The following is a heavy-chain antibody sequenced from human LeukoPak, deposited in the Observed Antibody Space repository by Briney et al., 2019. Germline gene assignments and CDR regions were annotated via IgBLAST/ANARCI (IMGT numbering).Heavy chain of an antibody. V-gene: IGHV3-53*01. CDR2: IYSGGST. CDR3: ARAGRSACTSGLGVY. CDR1: GFTVSSNY. J-gene: IGHJ4*02. D-gene: IGHD6-13*01. Sequence: GGSLRLSCAASGFTVSSNYMSWVRQAPGKGLEWVSVIYSGGSTYYADSVKGRFTISRDNSKNTLYLQMNSLRAEDTAVYYCARAGRSACTSGLGVYWGQGNLVTVSS.